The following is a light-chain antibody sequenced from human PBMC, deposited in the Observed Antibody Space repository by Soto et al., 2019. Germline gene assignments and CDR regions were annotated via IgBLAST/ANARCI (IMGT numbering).Light chain of an antibody. CDR2: EGG. Sequence: QSVLTQPASVSGSPGQSITISCTGTSSDVGNYILVSWYQQYPGKATNLMIYEGGKRPSGVSNRFSGSKSGNTASLTISGRQAEDEADYYCCSVELRSTLIFGGGTKLTVL. CDR3: CSVELRSTLI. V-gene: IGLV2-23*01. CDR1: SSDVGNYIL. J-gene: IGLJ2*01.